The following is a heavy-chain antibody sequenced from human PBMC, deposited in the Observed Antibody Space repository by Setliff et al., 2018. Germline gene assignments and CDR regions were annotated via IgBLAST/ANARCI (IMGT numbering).Heavy chain of an antibody. CDR3: LMIVLR. J-gene: IGHJ3*01. CDR2: MQTDGITK. D-gene: IGHD2-8*01. Sequence: PGGSLRLSCEVSGITLSYSAMDWIRQTPGKGLEWVAFMQTDGITKNYADSVKGRFTMSRDNAKNTLYLQMNSLRAEDTAVYYCLMIVLRWGQGTMVTVSS. V-gene: IGHV3-30*02. CDR1: GITLSYSA.